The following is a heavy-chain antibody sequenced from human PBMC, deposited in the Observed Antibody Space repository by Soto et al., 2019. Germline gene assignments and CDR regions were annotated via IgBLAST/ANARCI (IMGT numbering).Heavy chain of an antibody. CDR2: ISSSSSTI. Sequence: GSLRLSCAASGFTFSSYSMNWVRQAPGKGLEWVSYISSSSSTIYYADSVKGRFTISRDNAKNSLYLQMNSLRDEDTAVYYCAREDITIFGVVINPTYGMDVWGQGTTVTVSS. CDR1: GFTFSSYS. D-gene: IGHD3-3*01. J-gene: IGHJ6*02. V-gene: IGHV3-48*02. CDR3: AREDITIFGVVINPTYGMDV.